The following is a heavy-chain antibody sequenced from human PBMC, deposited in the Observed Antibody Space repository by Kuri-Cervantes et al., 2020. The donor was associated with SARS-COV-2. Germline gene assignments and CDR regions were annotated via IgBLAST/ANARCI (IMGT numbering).Heavy chain of an antibody. CDR3: ARDREWELLHAGAFDI. D-gene: IGHD1-26*01. CDR1: GFTFSTSA. Sequence: LSLTCVVSGFTFSTSAMNWVRQAPGKGLEWVSSITGSGGSTYLAASVKGRFTISRDNSKNTLYLQMNSLRAEDTAVYYCARDREWELLHAGAFDIWGQGTMVTVSS. CDR2: ITGSGGST. V-gene: IGHV3-23*01. J-gene: IGHJ3*02.